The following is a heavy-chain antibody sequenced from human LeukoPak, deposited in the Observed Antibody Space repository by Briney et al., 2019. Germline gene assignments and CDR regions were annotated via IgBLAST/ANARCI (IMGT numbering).Heavy chain of an antibody. CDR2: IIPIFGTA. J-gene: IGHJ4*02. Sequence: SVKVSCKASGGTFSSYAISWVRQAPGQGLEWVGGIIPIFGTANYAQKFQGRVTITADESTSTAYMELSSLRSEDTAVYYCASSYCSSTSCYALFGYWGQGTLVTVSS. CDR1: GGTFSSYA. V-gene: IGHV1-69*13. CDR3: ASSYCSSTSCYALFGY. D-gene: IGHD2-2*01.